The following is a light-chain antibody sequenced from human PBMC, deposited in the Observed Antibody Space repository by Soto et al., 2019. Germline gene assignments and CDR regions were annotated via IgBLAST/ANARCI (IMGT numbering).Light chain of an antibody. J-gene: IGLJ2*01. Sequence: QAVVTQPPSVSGAPGQRVTISCTGISSNIGAGYDVHWYQQLPGTAPKLLIYGNSNRPSGVPDRFSGSKSGTSASLAITGLQAEDEADYYCQSYDSRGVVFGGGTKLTVL. V-gene: IGLV1-40*01. CDR3: QSYDSRGVV. CDR2: GNS. CDR1: SSNIGAGYD.